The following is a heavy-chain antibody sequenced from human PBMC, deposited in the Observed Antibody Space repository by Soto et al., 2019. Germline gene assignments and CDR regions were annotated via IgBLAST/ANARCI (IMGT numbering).Heavy chain of an antibody. D-gene: IGHD6-19*01. CDR1: GFTFSSYS. J-gene: IGHJ4*02. Sequence: GGSLRLSCAASGFTFSSYSMNWVRQAPGKGLEWVSYISSSSSTIYYADSVKGRFTISRDNAKNSLYLQMNSLRDEDTAVYYCARDRSSPVADLYYFDYWGQGTLVTVSS. V-gene: IGHV3-48*02. CDR2: ISSSSSTI. CDR3: ARDRSSPVADLYYFDY.